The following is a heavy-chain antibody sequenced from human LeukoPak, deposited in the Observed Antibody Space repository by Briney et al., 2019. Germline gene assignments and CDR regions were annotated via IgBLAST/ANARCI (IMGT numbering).Heavy chain of an antibody. CDR1: GASITSGTYY. CDR2: IYTSGTT. J-gene: IGHJ5*02. V-gene: IGHV4-61*02. CDR3: ARGLGSMLRGGSNWFDA. Sequence: SETLSLTCTVSGASITSGTYYWGWIPQPAGKGLEYIGRIYTSGTTNYNPSVKSRVTISIDTSKNQFSLTLRSVTAADTALYYCARGLGSMLRGGSNWFDAWGQGTLVIVSS. D-gene: IGHD3-10*01.